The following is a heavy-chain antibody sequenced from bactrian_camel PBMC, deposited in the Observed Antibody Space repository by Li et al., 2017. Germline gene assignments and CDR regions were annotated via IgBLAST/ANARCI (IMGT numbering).Heavy chain of an antibody. Sequence: HVQLVESGGGSVQAGGSLRLSCVASEGTYGKMAWFRQAPGKEREGLAVIYTAAGNKFSADSVKGRFTISKDNAKNTMYLLMNSLKPDDTAMYYCAARLVGAVLQWQQCGLDDYKYWGQGTQVTVS. D-gene: IGHD3*01. CDR2: IYTAAGNK. CDR1: EGTYGK. J-gene: IGHJ4*01. V-gene: IGHV3S54*01. CDR3: AARLVGAVLQWQQCGLDDYKY.